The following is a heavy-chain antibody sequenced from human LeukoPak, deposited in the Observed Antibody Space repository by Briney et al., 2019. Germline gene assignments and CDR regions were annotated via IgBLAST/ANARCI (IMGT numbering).Heavy chain of an antibody. D-gene: IGHD3-10*01. V-gene: IGHV3-23*01. J-gene: IGHJ4*02. Sequence: PGGSLRLSCSASGFTFSSYVMTWVRQAPGQGLEWVSAISGSGDDTYYADSVKGRFTISRDNSKNTLYLQMNSLRAEDTAVYYCAKKEATIRGVPYYYDFWGQGTLVTVSS. CDR3: AKKEATIRGVPYYYDF. CDR2: ISGSGDDT. CDR1: GFTFSSYV.